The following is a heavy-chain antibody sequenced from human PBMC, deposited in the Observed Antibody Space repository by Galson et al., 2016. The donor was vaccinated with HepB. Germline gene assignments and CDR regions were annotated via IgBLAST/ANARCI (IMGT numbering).Heavy chain of an antibody. J-gene: IGHJ6*02. D-gene: IGHD3-22*01. V-gene: IGHV5-51*01. Sequence: QSGAEVKKPGESLTISCKGFGYNFTNYWIFWVRQMPGKGLEWMGLIFPGDSHTRYSPSFQGQVTISADKSTSTAYLQWSSLNASDTAMYYCARNYYDGSGHYGNYYYYYGLDVWGQGTTVTVSS. CDR1: GYNFTNYW. CDR2: IFPGDSHT. CDR3: ARNYYDGSGHYGNYYYYYGLDV.